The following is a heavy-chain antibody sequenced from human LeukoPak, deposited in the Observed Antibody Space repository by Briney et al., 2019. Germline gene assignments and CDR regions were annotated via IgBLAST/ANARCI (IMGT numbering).Heavy chain of an antibody. D-gene: IGHD3-16*01. CDR2: IYSGGST. CDR3: VRQMIRFWFDP. CDR1: GFTVSSNY. V-gene: IGHV3-53*01. Sequence: GGSLRLSCAASGFTVSSNYMSWVRQAPGKGLEWVSVIYSGGSTYYADSVKGRFTISRDNAKNSLFLQMNSLRGDDTAVYYCVRQMIRFWFDPWGQGTRVTVSS. J-gene: IGHJ5*02.